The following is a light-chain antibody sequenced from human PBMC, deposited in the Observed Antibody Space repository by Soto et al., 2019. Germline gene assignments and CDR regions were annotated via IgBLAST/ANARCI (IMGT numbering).Light chain of an antibody. V-gene: IGKV3-15*01. CDR3: QQYYDWLDVT. CDR1: QSVSID. Sequence: EIVMTQSPATLSVSPGEPVTLSCRASQSVSIDLAWYQQKPGQAPRLLLAAASTRATGIPARFSGSGSGTEFTLTISSLQSEDFAVYYCQQYYDWLDVTFVQGTKVEI. CDR2: AAS. J-gene: IGKJ1*01.